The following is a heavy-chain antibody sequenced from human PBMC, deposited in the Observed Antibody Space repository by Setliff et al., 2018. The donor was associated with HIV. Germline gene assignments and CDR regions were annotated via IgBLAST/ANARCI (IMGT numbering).Heavy chain of an antibody. CDR2: ASPSGGTT. CDR3: AKPRRYNTYYFDH. V-gene: IGHV3-23*01. J-gene: IGHJ4*02. Sequence: PGGSLRLSCQASYLAFSSYAMSWVRQAPGKGLEWVSIASPSGGTTYYADSVKGRFTISRDNSKSTLYLQMNSLKTEDTAVYYCAKPRRYNTYYFDHWGQGTLVTVSS. CDR1: YLAFSSYA. D-gene: IGHD3-3*01.